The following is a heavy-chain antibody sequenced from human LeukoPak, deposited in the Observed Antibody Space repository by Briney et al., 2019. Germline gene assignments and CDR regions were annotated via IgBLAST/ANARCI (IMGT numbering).Heavy chain of an antibody. CDR1: GFTFSSYS. Sequence: GGSLRLSCAASGFTFSSYSMNWVRQAPGKGLEWVSYISSSSSTIYYADSVKGRFTISRDNAKDSLYLQMNSLRAEDTAVYYCARNDRYSSSPRYYFDYWGQGTLVTVSS. CDR3: ARNDRYSSSPRYYFDY. CDR2: ISSSSSTI. V-gene: IGHV3-48*01. J-gene: IGHJ4*02. D-gene: IGHD6-13*01.